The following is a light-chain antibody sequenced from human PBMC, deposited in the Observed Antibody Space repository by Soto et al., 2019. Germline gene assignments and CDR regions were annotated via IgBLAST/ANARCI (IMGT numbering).Light chain of an antibody. CDR3: TSYTSDSTYV. Sequence: QSALTHPASVSGSPGQSITISCTGTSSDVGSYNLVSWYQQHPGKAPKLMIYEVTKRPSGVSNRFSGSKSGNTASLTISRLQAEDEADYYCTSYTSDSTYVFGTGTKVTVL. CDR2: EVT. CDR1: SSDVGSYNL. V-gene: IGLV2-14*02. J-gene: IGLJ1*01.